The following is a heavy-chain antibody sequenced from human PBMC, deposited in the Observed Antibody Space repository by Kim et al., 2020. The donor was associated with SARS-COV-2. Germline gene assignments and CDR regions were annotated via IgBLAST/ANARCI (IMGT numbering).Heavy chain of an antibody. J-gene: IGHJ5*02. CDR3: ARDQGYCSGGSCLNWFDP. V-gene: IGHV4-59*11. CDR1: GGSISSHY. D-gene: IGHD2-15*01. CDR2: IYYSGST. Sequence: SETLFLTCAVSGGSISSHYWSWIRQPPGKGLEWIGHIYYSGSTKYNPSLKSRVTISIDKSSNQFSLRLTSVTAADSAVYFCARDQGYCSGGSCLNWFDPWGQGTLVTVSS.